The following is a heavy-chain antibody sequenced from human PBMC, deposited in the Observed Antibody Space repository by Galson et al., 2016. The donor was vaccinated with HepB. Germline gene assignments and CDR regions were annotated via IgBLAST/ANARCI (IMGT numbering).Heavy chain of an antibody. CDR3: ARRTYCGGDCYAYTFDV. V-gene: IGHV4-39*01. Sequence: SETLSLTCTVSGGSISSTLYQWGWFRQPPGKGLEWIGSIYYNEDTYYNPSLKSLITISVDTPKNPFSLKLSSLTAADTAVSYCARRTYCGGDCYAYTFDVWGLGTMVSVPS. CDR1: GGSISSTLYQ. J-gene: IGHJ3*01. CDR2: IYYNEDT. D-gene: IGHD2-21*02.